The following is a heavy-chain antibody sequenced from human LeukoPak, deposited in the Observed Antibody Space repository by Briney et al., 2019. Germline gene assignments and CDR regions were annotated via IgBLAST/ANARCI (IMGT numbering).Heavy chain of an antibody. D-gene: IGHD6-13*01. CDR2: ISYDGSNK. CDR3: ARDHGVGSSWYLDY. V-gene: IGHV3-30*03. Sequence: GGSLRLSCAASGFTFNNYGMHWVRQAPGKGLEWVAVISYDGSNKYYADSVKGRFTISRDNSKNTLYLQMNSLRAEDTAVYYCARDHGVGSSWYLDYWGQGTLVTVSS. J-gene: IGHJ4*02. CDR1: GFTFNNYG.